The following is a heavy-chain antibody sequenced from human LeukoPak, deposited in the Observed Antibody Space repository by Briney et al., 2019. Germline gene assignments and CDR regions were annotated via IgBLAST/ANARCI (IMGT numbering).Heavy chain of an antibody. V-gene: IGHV4-59*01. CDR1: GGSISSYY. J-gene: IGHJ5*02. CDR3: ARVLNWFDP. CDR2: IYYSGST. Sequence: SETLSLTCTVSGGSISSYYWSWIRQPPGKGLEWIGYIYYSGSTNYNPSLKSRVTISVDTSKNQFSLKLSSVTAADTAVYCCARVLNWFDPWGPGTLVTVSS.